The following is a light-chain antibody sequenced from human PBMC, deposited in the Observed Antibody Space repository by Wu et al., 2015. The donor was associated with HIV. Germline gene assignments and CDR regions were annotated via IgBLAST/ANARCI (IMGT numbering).Light chain of an antibody. CDR3: QQRGNWPLFT. J-gene: IGKJ3*01. CDR1: QSVSKY. V-gene: IGKV3-11*01. Sequence: EIVMTQSPATLSVSPGERATLSCRASQSVSKYLAWYQKKPGQAPKLLIYDASTRATGILGRFSGSGSGTDFTLTISSLEPEDFAVYYCQQRGNWPLFTFGPGTKVDIK. CDR2: DAS.